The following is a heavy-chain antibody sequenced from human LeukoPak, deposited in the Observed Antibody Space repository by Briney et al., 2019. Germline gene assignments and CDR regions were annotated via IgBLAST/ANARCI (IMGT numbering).Heavy chain of an antibody. CDR2: INQGGSVQ. CDR1: GFTFRSYW. D-gene: IGHD5-12*01. J-gene: IGHJ4*02. CDR3: ARVEYSGWNLEY. V-gene: IGHV3-7*01. Sequence: GGSLRLSCAATGFTFRSYWVSWVRQAPGKGLEWVANINQGGSVQYYMDSVKGRFTISRDDAKNSLYVQMNSLRDEDTAVYYCARVEYSGWNLEYWGQGTLVTVSS.